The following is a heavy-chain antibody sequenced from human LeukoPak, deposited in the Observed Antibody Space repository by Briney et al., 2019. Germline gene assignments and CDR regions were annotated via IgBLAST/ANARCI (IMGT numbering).Heavy chain of an antibody. Sequence: GGSLRLSCAASGFTVSKSWMSWVRQAPGKGLEWVGRIRSKGDGGTTDHAAPVKGRFTISRDDSKNTLNLQMSSLKTEDTAVYYCTTYNSRDAFDIWGQGTLVTVSS. J-gene: IGHJ3*02. CDR3: TTYNSRDAFDI. V-gene: IGHV3-15*01. CDR2: IRSKGDGGTT. CDR1: GFTVSKSW. D-gene: IGHD2/OR15-2a*01.